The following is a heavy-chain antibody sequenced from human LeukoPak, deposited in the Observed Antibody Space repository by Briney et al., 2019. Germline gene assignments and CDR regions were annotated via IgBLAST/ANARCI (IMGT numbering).Heavy chain of an antibody. J-gene: IGHJ4*02. D-gene: IGHD6-19*01. CDR3: AKTRQWLGYFDY. Sequence: GGSPRLSCAASGFTFSNYWMSWVRQALGKGLEWVSTISGSGANTHYADSVKGRFTISRDNSKNTLYLQVNSLRAEDTAIYYCAKTRQWLGYFDYWGQGTLVTVSS. CDR1: GFTFSNYW. CDR2: ISGSGANT. V-gene: IGHV3-23*01.